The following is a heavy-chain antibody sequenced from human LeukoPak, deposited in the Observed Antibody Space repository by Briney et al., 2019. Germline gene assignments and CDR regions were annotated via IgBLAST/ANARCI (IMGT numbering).Heavy chain of an antibody. CDR1: VGSTCGGGYY. CDR2: IYYSGSP. Sequence: SETLSLTCTLSVGSTCGGGYYCRSIRQHPGNGLEWIGYIYYSGSPYYNPSLKSRVTISVDTSKNQFSLKLSSVTAADTAVYYCASERGYDLIDDYWGQGTLVTVSS. CDR3: ASERGYDLIDDY. J-gene: IGHJ4*02. V-gene: IGHV4-31*03. D-gene: IGHD5-12*01.